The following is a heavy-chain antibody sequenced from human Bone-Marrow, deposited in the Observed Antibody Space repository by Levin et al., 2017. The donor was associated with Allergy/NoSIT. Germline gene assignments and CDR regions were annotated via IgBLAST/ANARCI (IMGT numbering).Heavy chain of an antibody. J-gene: IGHJ4*02. Sequence: GESLKISCKASGYTFTGYYMHWVRQAPGQGLEWMGRINPNSGGTNYAQKFQGRVTMTRDTSISTAYMELSRLRSDDTAVYYCAREEIVVVVAATPSLDYWGQGTLVTVSS. D-gene: IGHD2-15*01. V-gene: IGHV1-2*06. CDR2: INPNSGGT. CDR1: GYTFTGYY. CDR3: AREEIVVVVAATPSLDY.